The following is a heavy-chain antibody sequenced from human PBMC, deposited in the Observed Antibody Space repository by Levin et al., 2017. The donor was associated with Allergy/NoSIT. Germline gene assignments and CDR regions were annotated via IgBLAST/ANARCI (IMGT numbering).Heavy chain of an antibody. D-gene: IGHD4-17*01. Sequence: SQTLSLTCSVSGGSISSSTYYWGWIRQSPGKGLEWIGSIYYSGSTYYNPSLASRVTISVDTSKNQFSLKLSSVTAADTAVYYCARQSSVTRGHFDYWGQGSLVTVSS. V-gene: IGHV4-39*01. J-gene: IGHJ4*02. CDR3: ARQSSVTRGHFDY. CDR2: IYYSGST. CDR1: GGSISSSTYY.